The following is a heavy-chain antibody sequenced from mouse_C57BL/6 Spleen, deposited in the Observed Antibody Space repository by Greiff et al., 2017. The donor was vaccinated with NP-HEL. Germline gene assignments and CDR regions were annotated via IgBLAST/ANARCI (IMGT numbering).Heavy chain of an antibody. D-gene: IGHD3-2*02. J-gene: IGHJ3*01. Sequence: VKLQESGAELVKPGASVKISCKASGYAFSSYWMNWVKQRPGQGLEWIGQIYPGDGDTNYNGKFKGKATLTADKSSSTAYMQLSSLASEDFAVYFCARSTAQAPFAYWGQGTLVTVSA. CDR1: GYAFSSYW. CDR3: ARSTAQAPFAY. CDR2: IYPGDGDT. V-gene: IGHV1-80*01.